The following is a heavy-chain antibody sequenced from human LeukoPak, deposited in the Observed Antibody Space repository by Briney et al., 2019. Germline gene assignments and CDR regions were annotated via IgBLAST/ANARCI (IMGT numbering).Heavy chain of an antibody. D-gene: IGHD3-22*01. J-gene: IGHJ4*02. Sequence: PSETLSLTCTVSGGSISSYCWSWIRQPPGKGLEWIGYIYYNGNTNYNPSPKSRVTISVDTSKNQFSLKLSSVTAADTALYYCARAYYYDSNAPYYFDYWGQGTLVTASS. CDR2: IYYNGNT. CDR1: GGSISSYC. CDR3: ARAYYYDSNAPYYFDY. V-gene: IGHV4-59*08.